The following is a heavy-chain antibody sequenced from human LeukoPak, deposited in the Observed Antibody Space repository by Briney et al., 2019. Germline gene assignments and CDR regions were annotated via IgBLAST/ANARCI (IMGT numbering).Heavy chain of an antibody. CDR3: ARAEEHIVVDERFDP. J-gene: IGHJ5*02. CDR2: INPSGGST. Sequence: GASVKVSCKASGYTFTSYYMHWVRQAPGQGLEWMGIINPSGGSTSYAQKFQGRVTMTRDMSTSTVYMELSSLRSEDTAVYYCARAEEHIVVDERFDPWGQGTLVTVSS. D-gene: IGHD2-21*01. V-gene: IGHV1-46*01. CDR1: GYTFTSYY.